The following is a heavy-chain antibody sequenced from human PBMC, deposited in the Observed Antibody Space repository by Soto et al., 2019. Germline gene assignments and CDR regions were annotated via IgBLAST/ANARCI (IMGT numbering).Heavy chain of an antibody. CDR1: GFTVSSNY. CDR2: IYSGGST. CDR3: AGPSSGWSAHTGPGYFDL. J-gene: IGHJ2*01. Sequence: EVQLVETGGGLIQPGGSLRLSCAAPGFTVSSNYMSWVRQAPGKGLEWVSVIYSGGSTYYADSVKGRFTISRDNSKNTLYLQMNSLRAEDTAVYYCAGPSSGWSAHTGPGYFDLWGRGTLVTVSS. V-gene: IGHV3-53*02. D-gene: IGHD6-19*01.